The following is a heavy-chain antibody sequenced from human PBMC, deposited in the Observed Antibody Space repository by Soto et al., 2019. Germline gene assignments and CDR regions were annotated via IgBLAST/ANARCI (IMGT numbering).Heavy chain of an antibody. CDR2: ISGYNGNT. J-gene: IGHJ4*02. Sequence: QVQLVQSGAEVKKPGASVKVSCKASCYTFTRYSISLVRQAPGQGLAWMGWISGYNGNTKYAQKLQGRVTMSTDTSNSTAYMELRSLRSDDTAVYYCARDLGGHIVDYWCQGTLVTVSS. D-gene: IGHD1-26*01. CDR3: ARDLGGHIVDY. CDR1: CYTFTRYS. V-gene: IGHV1-18*01.